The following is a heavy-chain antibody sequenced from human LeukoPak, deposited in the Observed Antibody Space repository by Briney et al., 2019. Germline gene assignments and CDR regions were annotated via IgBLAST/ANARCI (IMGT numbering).Heavy chain of an antibody. CDR1: GYTFTTYG. D-gene: IGHD3-22*01. CDR2: VSAYNVNT. V-gene: IGHV1-18*01. CDR3: AKDYYGSSGEGPFDY. Sequence: GASVKVSRRASGYTFTTYGISWVRQAPGQGLEWMGWVSAYNVNTKYAQKFQGRVTVSTDTSTSTAYMELRSLRSDDSAVYYCAKDYYGSSGEGPFDYWGQGILVTVSS. J-gene: IGHJ4*02.